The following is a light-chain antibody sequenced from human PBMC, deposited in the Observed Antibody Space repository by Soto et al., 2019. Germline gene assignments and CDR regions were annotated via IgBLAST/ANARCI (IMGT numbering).Light chain of an antibody. Sequence: QSVLSQPPSASGTPGQRVIISCSGSSSNIGSNYVFWYQQLPGMAPKLLIYRNDQRPSGAPDRFSGSKSGTSASLAISGLRSEDEADYHCVTWDDSLRGWVFGGGTQLTVL. V-gene: IGLV1-47*01. CDR2: RND. CDR1: SSNIGSNY. J-gene: IGLJ3*02. CDR3: VTWDDSLRGWV.